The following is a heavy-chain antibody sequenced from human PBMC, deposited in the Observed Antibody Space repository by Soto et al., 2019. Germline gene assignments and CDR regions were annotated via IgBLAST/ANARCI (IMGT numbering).Heavy chain of an antibody. Sequence: QVQLQESGPGLVKPSQTLSLTCTVSGGSISSGGYYWSWIRQHPGKGLEWIGYIYYSGSTYYNPSLKSRVTISVDTSKNQFSLKLSSVTAADTAVYYCARGSRNRKGPLPPPVDYWGQGTLVTVSS. CDR2: IYYSGST. CDR3: ARGSRNRKGPLPPPVDY. J-gene: IGHJ4*02. D-gene: IGHD2-2*01. V-gene: IGHV4-31*03. CDR1: GGSISSGGYY.